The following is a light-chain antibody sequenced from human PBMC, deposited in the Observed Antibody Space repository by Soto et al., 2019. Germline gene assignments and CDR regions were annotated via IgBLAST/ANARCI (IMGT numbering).Light chain of an antibody. J-gene: IGLJ1*01. V-gene: IGLV1-40*01. CDR1: SSNIGAGHD. CDR2: GNG. CDR3: QSYDSSLSGSEV. Sequence: QSVLTQPPSVSGAPGQRVTISCTGSSSNIGAGHDVHWYQQLPGTAPKLLIYGNGNRPSGVPERFSGSKSGTSASLAITGLQAEAEADYYCQSYDSSLSGSEVFGTGTKLTVL.